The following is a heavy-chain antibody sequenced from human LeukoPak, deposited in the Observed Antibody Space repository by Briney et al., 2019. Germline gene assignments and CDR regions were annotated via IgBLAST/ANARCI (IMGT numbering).Heavy chain of an antibody. Sequence: SETLSLTCTISGGSISSGDYYWSWIRQPPGKGLEWIGYIYYSGSTYYNPSLKSRVTISVDTSKNQFSLKLSSVTAADTAVYYCARDRRYCTNGVCYYYYGMDVWGQGTTVTVSS. CDR2: IYYSGST. D-gene: IGHD2-8*01. CDR3: ARDRRYCTNGVCYYYYGMDV. CDR1: GGSISSGDYY. J-gene: IGHJ6*02. V-gene: IGHV4-30-4*01.